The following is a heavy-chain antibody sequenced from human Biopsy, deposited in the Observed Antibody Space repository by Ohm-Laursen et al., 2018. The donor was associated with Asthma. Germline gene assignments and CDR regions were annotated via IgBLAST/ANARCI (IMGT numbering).Heavy chain of an antibody. CDR2: IIPIFGTA. Sequence: SSVKVSCKASGGTFSSYAISWVRQAPGQGLEWMGGIIPIFGTANYAQKFQGRVTITADESTSTAYMELSSLRSEDTAVYYCVRDPHNSYLASLRTKFNYYYYGMDVWGQGTTVTVSS. CDR3: VRDPHNSYLASLRTKFNYYYYGMDV. J-gene: IGHJ6*02. V-gene: IGHV1-69*01. CDR1: GGTFSSYA. D-gene: IGHD1-7*01.